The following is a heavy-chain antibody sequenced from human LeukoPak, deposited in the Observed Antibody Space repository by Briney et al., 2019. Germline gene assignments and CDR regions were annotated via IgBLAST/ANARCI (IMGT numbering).Heavy chain of an antibody. CDR1: GFTFSSYA. J-gene: IGHJ4*02. CDR3: AKAMGYDSGGYSPLDY. D-gene: IGHD3-22*01. V-gene: IGHV3-23*01. Sequence: GGSLRLSCAASGFTFSSYAMSWVRQAPGKGLEWVSAISGSGGSTYYADSVKGRFTISRDNSKDTLYLQMNSLRAEDTAVYYCAKAMGYDSGGYSPLDYWGQGTQVTVSS. CDR2: ISGSGGST.